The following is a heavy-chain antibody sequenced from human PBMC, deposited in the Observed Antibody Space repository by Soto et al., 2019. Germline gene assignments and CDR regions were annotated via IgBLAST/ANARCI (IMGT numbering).Heavy chain of an antibody. CDR3: ARTKYYYDSSGYYPDRHFDI. CDR1: GGSVSSGSYY. V-gene: IGHV4-61*01. CDR2: IYYSGST. J-gene: IGHJ3*02. Sequence: PSETLSLTCSVSGGSVSSGSYYWSWIRQPSGKGLEWIGYIYYSGSTNYNPSLKSRVTISVDTSKNQFSLKLSSVTAADTAVYYCARTKYYYDSSGYYPDRHFDIWGQGTMVTVSS. D-gene: IGHD3-22*01.